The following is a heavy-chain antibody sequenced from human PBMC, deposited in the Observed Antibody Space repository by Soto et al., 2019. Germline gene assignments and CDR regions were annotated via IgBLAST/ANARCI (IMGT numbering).Heavy chain of an antibody. D-gene: IGHD5-18*01. CDR2: IYWNDDK. CDR3: ARHVDTETSPWFEP. V-gene: IGHV2-5*01. J-gene: IGHJ5*02. CDR1: GFSLSTSGLG. Sequence: SGPTLVNPTQTLTLTCTFSGFSLSTSGLGVGWIRQPPGKALECLALIYWNDDKRYSPSLKSRLTITKDTSKNQVVLTMTNMDPVDTATYYCARHVDTETSPWFEPWGQGTMVTVSS.